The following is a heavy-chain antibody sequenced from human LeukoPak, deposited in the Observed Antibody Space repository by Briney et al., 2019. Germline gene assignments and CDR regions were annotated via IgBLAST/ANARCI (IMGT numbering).Heavy chain of an antibody. Sequence: SETLSLTCAVYGGSFSGYYWSWIRQPPGKGLEWIGEINHSGSTNYNPSLKSRVTISVDTSKNRFSLKLSSVTAADTAVYYCARGSPPYYDSSGYYYYYYYMDVWGKGTTVTVSS. CDR1: GGSFSGYY. D-gene: IGHD3-22*01. CDR3: ARGSPPYYDSSGYYYYYYYMDV. V-gene: IGHV4-34*01. J-gene: IGHJ6*03. CDR2: INHSGST.